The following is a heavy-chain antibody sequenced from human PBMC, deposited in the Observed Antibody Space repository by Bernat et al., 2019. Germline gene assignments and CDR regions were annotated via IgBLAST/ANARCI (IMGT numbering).Heavy chain of an antibody. J-gene: IGHJ3*02. CDR1: GFTFSDYD. Sequence: EVQLVESGGGLVEPGGSLRLSCAASGFTFSDYDMHWVRQSAGKGLEGVSAIGTGGDTYYPGSVKGRFTISRENAKNSLYLQMNSLRAEDTAVYYCARERQLEQLDACDIWGQGTMVSVSS. CDR2: IGTGGDT. D-gene: IGHD1/OR15-1a*01. V-gene: IGHV3-13*01. CDR3: ARERQLEQLDACDI.